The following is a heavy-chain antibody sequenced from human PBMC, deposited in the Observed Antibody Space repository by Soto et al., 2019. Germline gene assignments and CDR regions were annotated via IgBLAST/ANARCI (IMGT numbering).Heavy chain of an antibody. CDR1: GFSFSYYE. CDR3: AKYQGAPFGVVIIFYYYYMDV. CDR2: ISPSGGST. J-gene: IGHJ6*03. D-gene: IGHD3-3*01. Sequence: GGSLRLSCAASGFSFSYYEMHWVRQAPGKGLEWVSAISPSGGSTYYADSVKGRFTISRDNSKNTLYLQMNSLRAEDTAVYYCAKYQGAPFGVVIIFYYYYMDVWGKGTTVTVSS. V-gene: IGHV3-23*01.